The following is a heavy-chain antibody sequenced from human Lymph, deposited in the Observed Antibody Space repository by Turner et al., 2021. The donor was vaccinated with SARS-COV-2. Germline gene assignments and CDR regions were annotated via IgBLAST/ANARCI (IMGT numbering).Heavy chain of an antibody. D-gene: IGHD2-15*01. Sequence: HVQLVQSGAEVKNPGASVKVSCKASGYTFTSYYMHWVRQAPGQGLEWIGIINPSGDSTSYEQKFQGRVTMTRDTTTRTVYMELSSLRYEDTAVYYCARVGSGGFDYWGQGTPVTVSS. V-gene: IGHV1-46*01. CDR1: GYTFTSYY. CDR2: INPSGDST. CDR3: ARVGSGGFDY. J-gene: IGHJ4*02.